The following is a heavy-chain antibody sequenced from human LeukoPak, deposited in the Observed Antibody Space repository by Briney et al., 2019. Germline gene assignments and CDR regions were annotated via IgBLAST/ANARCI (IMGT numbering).Heavy chain of an antibody. V-gene: IGHV3-11*04. CDR1: GFTFSDYY. D-gene: IGHD6-19*01. Sequence: PGGSLRLSCVASGFTFSDYYMSWIRQAPGEGLEWVSYIRSSGTTIHYADSVEGRFTISRDNAKNSLYLQMNSLRAEDTAVYYCARDRGAVTDVFDYWGQGTLVTVSS. CDR3: ARDRGAVTDVFDY. CDR2: IRSSGTTI. J-gene: IGHJ4*02.